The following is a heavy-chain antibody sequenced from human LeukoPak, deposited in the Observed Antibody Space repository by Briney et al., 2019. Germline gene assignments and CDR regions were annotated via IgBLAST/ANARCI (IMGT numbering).Heavy chain of an antibody. Sequence: SETLSLTCTVSGGSIRSYYWSWTRQPAEKGLEWIGRIYISGSTNYNPSLKSRVTMSVDTSKNQFSLKLSSVTAADTAVYYCARAPEFSSGWLLDYWGQGTLVTVSS. CDR1: GGSIRSYY. V-gene: IGHV4-4*07. J-gene: IGHJ4*02. CDR3: ARAPEFSSGWLLDY. CDR2: IYISGST. D-gene: IGHD6-19*01.